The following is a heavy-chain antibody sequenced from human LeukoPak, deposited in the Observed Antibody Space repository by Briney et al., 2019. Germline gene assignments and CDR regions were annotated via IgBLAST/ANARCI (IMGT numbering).Heavy chain of an antibody. J-gene: IGHJ6*03. CDR1: GYTFTSYD. V-gene: IGHV1-8*01. CDR2: MNPNSGNT. Sequence: ASVKVSCKASGYTFTSYDINWVRQATGQGLEWMGWMNPNSGNTGYAQKFQGRVTMTRNTSISTAYMELSSLRSEDTAVYYCARTWARSGWRRQTYYYYYMDVWGKGTTVTVSS. D-gene: IGHD6-25*01. CDR3: ARTWARSGWRRQTYYYYYMDV.